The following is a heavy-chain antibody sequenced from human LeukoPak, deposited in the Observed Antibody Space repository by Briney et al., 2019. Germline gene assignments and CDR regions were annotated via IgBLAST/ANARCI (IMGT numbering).Heavy chain of an antibody. V-gene: IGHV4-59*02. CDR2: IYYTGT. CDR1: GGSVSDYY. Sequence: SETLSLTCTVSGGSVSDYYWSWIRQSPGKGLEWIGYIYYTGTSYNPSLKSRVTISADTSKNQFSLNLSSVTAADTAVYYCARGTLYSGWSYYLDYWGQGTLVTVSS. D-gene: IGHD6-19*01. CDR3: ARGTLYSGWSYYLDY. J-gene: IGHJ4*02.